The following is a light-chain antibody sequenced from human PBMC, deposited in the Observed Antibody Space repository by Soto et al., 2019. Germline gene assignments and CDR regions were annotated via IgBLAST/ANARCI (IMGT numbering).Light chain of an antibody. Sequence: IQMTQSPSSLSASVGDRVTITCRASQGVRDDVGWYQQKPGKAPKLLIYSASTLQSGVPSRFSGSGSGTDFTLTTSALQPEDFATYYCLQESNYPLTFGGGTKVEIK. CDR1: QGVRDD. V-gene: IGKV1-6*01. J-gene: IGKJ4*01. CDR2: SAS. CDR3: LQESNYPLT.